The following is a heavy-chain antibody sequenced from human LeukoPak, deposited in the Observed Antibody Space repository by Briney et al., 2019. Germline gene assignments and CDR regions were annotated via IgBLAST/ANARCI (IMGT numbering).Heavy chain of an antibody. D-gene: IGHD6-13*01. CDR3: ARLSSSWYYLDY. Sequence: GGSLRLSCAASGFTFSDYYMSWIRQAPGKGLEWVSYISSSSSYTNYADSVKGRFTIPRDNAKNSLYLQMNSLRAEDTAVYYCARLSSSWYYLDYWGQGTLVTVSS. V-gene: IGHV3-11*06. CDR1: GFTFSDYY. CDR2: ISSSSSYT. J-gene: IGHJ4*02.